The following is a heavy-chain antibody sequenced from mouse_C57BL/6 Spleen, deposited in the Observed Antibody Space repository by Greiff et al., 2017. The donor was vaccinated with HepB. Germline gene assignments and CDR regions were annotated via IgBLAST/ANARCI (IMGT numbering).Heavy chain of an antibody. Sequence: QVQLQQPGAELVKPGASVKLSCKASGYTFTSYWMHWVKQRPGRGLEWIGRIDPNSGGTKYNEKFKSKATLTVDKPTSTAYMQLSSLTSEDSAVYYCARWTVVAPYYAMDYWGQGTSVTVSS. V-gene: IGHV1-72*01. CDR3: ARWTVVAPYYAMDY. CDR2: IDPNSGGT. CDR1: GYTFTSYW. J-gene: IGHJ4*01. D-gene: IGHD1-1*01.